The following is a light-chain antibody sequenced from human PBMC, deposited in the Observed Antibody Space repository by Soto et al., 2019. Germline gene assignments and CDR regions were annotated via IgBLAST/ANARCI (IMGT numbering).Light chain of an antibody. CDR1: SSNIGAGYD. Sequence: QSVVTQPPSVSGAPGQRVTISCTGTSSNIGAGYDVHWYQHLPGTAPKLLIYGNTIRPSGVPDRFSGSKSGNTASLTISGLQAEDEAEYYCSSYTNINTRACVFGTGTKLTVL. CDR2: GNT. J-gene: IGLJ1*01. V-gene: IGLV1-40*01. CDR3: SSYTNINTRACV.